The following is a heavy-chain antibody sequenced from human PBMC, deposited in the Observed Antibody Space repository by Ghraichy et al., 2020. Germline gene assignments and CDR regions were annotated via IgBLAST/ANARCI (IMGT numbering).Heavy chain of an antibody. V-gene: IGHV3-33*01. CDR1: GFTFSSYG. CDR2: IWYDGSNK. Sequence: GGSRLSCAASGFTFSSYGMHWVRQAPGKGLEWVAVIWYDGSNKYYADSVKGRFTISRDNSKNTLYLQMNSLRAEDTAVYYCARESGSYLTLNYYYYYGMDVWGQGTTVTVSS. D-gene: IGHD1-26*01. CDR3: ARESGSYLTLNYYYYYGMDV. J-gene: IGHJ6*02.